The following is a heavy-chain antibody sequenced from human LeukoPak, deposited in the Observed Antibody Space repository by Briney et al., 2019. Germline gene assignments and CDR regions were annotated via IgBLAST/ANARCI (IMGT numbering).Heavy chain of an antibody. CDR3: ARDFGEKPNY. D-gene: IGHD3-10*01. V-gene: IGHV1-46*01. CDR2: IDPSGGST. Sequence: GSVKVSCKASGYTFTRYYMHWVRQAPGQGLEWMGIIDPSGGSTSYAQNFQGGVTMTRDATTSTVYLELSSLRSEDTAVYCCARDFGEKPNYWGQGTLVTVCS. CDR1: GYTFTRYY. J-gene: IGHJ4*02.